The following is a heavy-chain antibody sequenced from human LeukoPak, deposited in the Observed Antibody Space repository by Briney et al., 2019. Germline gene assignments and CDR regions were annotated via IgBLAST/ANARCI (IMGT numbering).Heavy chain of an antibody. CDR3: AREGEMATNVFDY. CDR2: IIPIFGTA. D-gene: IGHD5-24*01. V-gene: IGHV1-69*13. Sequence: ASVKVSCKASGGTFSSYAISWVRQAPGQGLEWMGGIIPIFGTANYAQKFQGRVTITADEYTSTSYMELSRLRSEDTAVYCCAREGEMATNVFDYWGQGTLVTVSS. CDR1: GGTFSSYA. J-gene: IGHJ4*02.